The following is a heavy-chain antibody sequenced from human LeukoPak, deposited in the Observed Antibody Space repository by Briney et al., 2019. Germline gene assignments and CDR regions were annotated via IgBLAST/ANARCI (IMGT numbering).Heavy chain of an antibody. D-gene: IGHD3/OR15-3a*01. CDR1: GGSFSGYY. V-gene: IGHV4-34*01. J-gene: IGHJ4*02. CDR2: INHSGST. CDR3: ASSRGPFDY. Sequence: PSETLSLTCAVYGGSFSGYYWSWIRQPPGRGLEWIGEINHSGSTNYNLSLKSRVTISVDTSKNQFSLKLSSVTAADTAVYYCASSRGPFDYWGQGTLVTVSS.